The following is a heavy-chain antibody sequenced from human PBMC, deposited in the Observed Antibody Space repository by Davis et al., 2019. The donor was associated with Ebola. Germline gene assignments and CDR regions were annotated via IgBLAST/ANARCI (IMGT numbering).Heavy chain of an antibody. CDR2: IWYDGSNK. J-gene: IGHJ6*03. D-gene: IGHD4-17*01. CDR3: AREGQQHGDTFFVGYYYYYMDV. V-gene: IGHV3-33*08. CDR1: GFTFSSYG. Sequence: PGGSLRLSCAASGFTFSSYGMHWVRQAPGKGLEWVAVIWYDGSNKYYADSVKGRFTISRDNSKNTLYLQMNSLRAEDTAVYYCAREGQQHGDTFFVGYYYYYMDVWGKGTTVTVSS.